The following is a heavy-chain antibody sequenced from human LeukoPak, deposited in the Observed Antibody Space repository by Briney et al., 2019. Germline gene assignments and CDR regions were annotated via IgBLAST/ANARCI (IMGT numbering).Heavy chain of an antibody. V-gene: IGHV4-38-2*02. Sequence: SETLSLTCTVSGYSISNGYYWGWIRQPPGKGLEWIGSIYHSGSTYYNPSLKSRVTISVDTSKNQFSLKLSSVTATDTAVYYCARDETYSSDWQSNHYYYHMDVWGKGTTVTVSS. CDR3: ARDETYSSDWQSNHYYYHMDV. J-gene: IGHJ6*03. D-gene: IGHD6-19*01. CDR2: IYHSGST. CDR1: GYSISNGYY.